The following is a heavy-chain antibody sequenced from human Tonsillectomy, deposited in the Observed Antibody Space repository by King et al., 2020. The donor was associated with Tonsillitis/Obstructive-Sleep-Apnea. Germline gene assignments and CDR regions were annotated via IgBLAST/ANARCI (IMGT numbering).Heavy chain of an antibody. CDR3: ARGGDIVVVPAAMNWFDP. J-gene: IGHJ5*02. Sequence: VQLVESGGGVVQPGRSLRLSCAASGFTFSSYGMHLVRQAPGKGLELGAGIWYDGSNKDYADSVKGRFTISRDNSKNKLYLQMNSLRAEDTAVYYCARGGDIVVVPAAMNWFDPWGQGTLVTVSS. CDR1: GFTFSSYG. D-gene: IGHD2-2*01. V-gene: IGHV3-33*01. CDR2: IWYDGSNK.